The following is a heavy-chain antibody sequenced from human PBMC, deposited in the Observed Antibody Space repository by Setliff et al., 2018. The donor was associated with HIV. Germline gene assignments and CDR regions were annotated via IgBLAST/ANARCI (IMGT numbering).Heavy chain of an antibody. J-gene: IGHJ6*04. CDR3: ARLWFGAPGTDFYYYGMDV. V-gene: IGHV2-26*01. CDR2: IFSNDEK. CDR1: GFSLSNGRMG. Sequence: SGPTLVNPTVTLTLTCTVSGFSLSNGRMGVSWIRQPPVKALEWLANIFSNDEKSYSTSLRSRLTISKDTSKSQVVLSLSNMDPEDTATYYCARLWFGAPGTDFYYYGMDVWGKGTTVTVSS. D-gene: IGHD3-10*01.